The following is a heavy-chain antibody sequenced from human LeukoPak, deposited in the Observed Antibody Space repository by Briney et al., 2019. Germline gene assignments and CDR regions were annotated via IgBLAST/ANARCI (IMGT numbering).Heavy chain of an antibody. V-gene: IGHV4-59*11. CDR3: GSRSSIWSGYQHTVYYSDS. CDR2: IYYSGST. Sequence: PSETLSLTCTVPGGSISRHYWTRIGQPPGKRLEWIGHIYYSGSTNYNPSLKSRVTISVDTSKDQIPRKLSSVTAAANDLSYCGSRSSIWSGYQHTVYYSDSWGQGTLVTVSS. J-gene: IGHJ4*02. CDR1: GGSISRHY. D-gene: IGHD3-3*01.